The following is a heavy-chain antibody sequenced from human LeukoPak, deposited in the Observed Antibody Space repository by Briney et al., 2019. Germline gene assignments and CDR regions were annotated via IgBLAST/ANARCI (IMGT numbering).Heavy chain of an antibody. CDR1: GFTFSSYA. V-gene: IGHV3-30*04. J-gene: IGHJ4*02. Sequence: GRSLRLSCAASGFTFSSYAMHWVRQAPGKGLEWVAVISYDGSNKYYADSVSGRFTISRDNSKNTLYLQMNSLRAEDTAVYYCARDDTMVRGVINNYFDYWGQGTLVTVSS. D-gene: IGHD3-10*01. CDR2: ISYDGSNK. CDR3: ARDDTMVRGVINNYFDY.